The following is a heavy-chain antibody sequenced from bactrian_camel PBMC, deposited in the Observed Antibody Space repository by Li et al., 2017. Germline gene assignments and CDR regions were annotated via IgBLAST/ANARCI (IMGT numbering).Heavy chain of an antibody. Sequence: DVQLVESGGGLVQPGGSLRLSCAASGASYSSYCVAWFRQFPGKEHEGVARINPDGGRTYYADSVNGRFSASRDDAKNTLALEMNNLNPEDTAMYYCAAKWGPCVGWSHRGFNHWGQGTQVTVS. CDR3: AAKWGPCVGWSHRGFNH. D-gene: IGHD1*01. CDR2: INPDGGRT. CDR1: GASYSSYC. J-gene: IGHJ4*01. V-gene: IGHV3S40*01.